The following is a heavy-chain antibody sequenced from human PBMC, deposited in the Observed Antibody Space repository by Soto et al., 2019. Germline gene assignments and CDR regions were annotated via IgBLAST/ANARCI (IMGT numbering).Heavy chain of an antibody. CDR3: GGDGAEGFWDVFDI. CDR2: IYSGGST. Sequence: EVQLVETGGGLIQPGGSLRLSCAASGFTVSSNYMSWVRQAPGKGLEWVSVIYSGGSTYYADSVKGRFTISRDNSKNTLYFKMNGRRAEDRAVYSWGGDGAEGFWDVFDIGGKGKRVPVSS. D-gene: IGHD3-3*01. CDR1: GFTVSSNY. V-gene: IGHV3-53*02. J-gene: IGHJ3*02.